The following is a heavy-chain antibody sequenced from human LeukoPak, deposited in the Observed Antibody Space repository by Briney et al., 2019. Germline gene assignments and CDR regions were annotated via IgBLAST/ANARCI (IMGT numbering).Heavy chain of an antibody. D-gene: IGHD1-14*01. CDR2: INAVNGNT. Sequence: ASVKVSCKASGYTFTSYAIHWVRQAPGQRLEWMGWINAVNGNTKYSQKFQGRVTITRDTSASTVYMELSSDRSEDTSVYYCAREGPVGYFDYWGQGTLVTVSS. CDR1: GYTFTSYA. J-gene: IGHJ4*02. CDR3: AREGPVGYFDY. V-gene: IGHV1-3*01.